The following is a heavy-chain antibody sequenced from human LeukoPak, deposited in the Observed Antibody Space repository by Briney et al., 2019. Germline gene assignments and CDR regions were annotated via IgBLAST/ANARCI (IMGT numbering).Heavy chain of an antibody. D-gene: IGHD3-10*02. CDR1: GFTFSKHG. CDR2: ISPSGDIT. J-gene: IGHJ6*04. V-gene: IGHV3-23*01. CDR3: AELGITMIGGV. Sequence: GGSLRLSCAASGFTFSKHGMNWVRQAPGKGLEWASGISPSGDITNYADSVKGRFTISRDNSKNTLYLQMNSLRAEDTAVYYCAELGITMIGGVWGKGTTVTISS.